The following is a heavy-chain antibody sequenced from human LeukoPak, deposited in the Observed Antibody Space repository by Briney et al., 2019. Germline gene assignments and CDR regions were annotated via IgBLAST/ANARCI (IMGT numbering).Heavy chain of an antibody. D-gene: IGHD6-13*01. CDR3: ARGGYSSSWYHFDY. Sequence: GGSLRLSCAASGFTFSDYYMSWIRQAPGKGLEWVSYISSGGSTIYYADSVKGRFTISRDNSKNTLFLQMNSLRAEDTAVYYCARGGYSSSWYHFDYWGQGTLVTVSS. CDR2: ISSGGSTI. CDR1: GFTFSDYY. J-gene: IGHJ4*02. V-gene: IGHV3-11*01.